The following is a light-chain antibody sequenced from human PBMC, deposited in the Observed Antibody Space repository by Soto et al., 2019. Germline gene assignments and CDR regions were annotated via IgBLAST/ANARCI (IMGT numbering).Light chain of an antibody. J-gene: IGKJ1*01. CDR3: QQYNKWPPWA. Sequence: IALTQSRGTLSVSPGERAALSCRVSQNVRSNLAWYQQKPGQAPRLLIFGASTRATGIPARFSGTGSGTEFTLTISSLQSEDFAVYYCQQYNKWPPWAFGQGTKVDIK. CDR2: GAS. CDR1: QNVRSN. V-gene: IGKV3-15*01.